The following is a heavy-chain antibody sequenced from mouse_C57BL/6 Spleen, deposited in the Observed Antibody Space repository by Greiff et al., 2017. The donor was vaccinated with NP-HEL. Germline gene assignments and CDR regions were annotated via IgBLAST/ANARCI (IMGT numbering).Heavy chain of an antibody. CDR3: ARYYYGSSYGYFDV. CDR1: GYAFSSSW. Sequence: VQLQQSGPELVKPGASVKISCKASGYAFSSSWMNWVKQRPGKGLEWIGRIYPGDGDTNYNGKFKGKATLTADKSSSTAYMQLSSLTSEDSAVXVCARYYYGSSYGYFDVWGTGTTVTVSS. D-gene: IGHD1-1*01. CDR2: IYPGDGDT. J-gene: IGHJ1*03. V-gene: IGHV1-82*01.